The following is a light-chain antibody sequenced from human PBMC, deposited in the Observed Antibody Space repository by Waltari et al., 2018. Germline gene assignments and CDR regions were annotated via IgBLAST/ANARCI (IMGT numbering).Light chain of an antibody. CDR1: QVILGY. J-gene: IGKJ4*01. Sequence: TQLTQSPSSLAASVGDRVTISCRTSQVILGYLSWYQQKPGKAPKLLIYAASTLHSGVPSRFSGSGSGMDFNITISNLQPEDFATYYGQQLKSYPITFGGGTKVEIK. V-gene: IGKV1-9*01. CDR3: QQLKSYPIT. CDR2: AAS.